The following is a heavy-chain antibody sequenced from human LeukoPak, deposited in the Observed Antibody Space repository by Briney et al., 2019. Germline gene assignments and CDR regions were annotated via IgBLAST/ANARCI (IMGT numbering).Heavy chain of an antibody. D-gene: IGHD3-22*01. J-gene: IGHJ4*02. CDR3: ARDSNKIVDY. V-gene: IGHV1-2*02. CDR2: INPNTGGT. Sequence: ASVKVSCKASGYTFTAYYLHWVRQAPGQGLEWMGWINPNTGGTNYAQKFQVRLTMTRDTSISTAYMELGSLRSDDTAVYYCARDSNKIVDYWGQGTPVTVSS. CDR1: GYTFTAYY.